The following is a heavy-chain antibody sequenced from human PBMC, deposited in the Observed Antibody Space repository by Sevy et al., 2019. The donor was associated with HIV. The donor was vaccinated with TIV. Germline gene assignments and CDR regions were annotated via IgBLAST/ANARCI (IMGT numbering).Heavy chain of an antibody. CDR2: ISAYNGNT. D-gene: IGHD6-6*01. J-gene: IGHJ5*02. CDR1: GYTFTSYG. Sequence: ASVKVSCKASGYTFTSYGISWVRQAPGQGLEWMGWISAYNGNTNYAQKLQGRVTMTTDTSTNTAYMELRSLRSDETAVYDCARVYEQLVPPTNWFDPWGQGPLVTVSS. CDR3: ARVYEQLVPPTNWFDP. V-gene: IGHV1-18*01.